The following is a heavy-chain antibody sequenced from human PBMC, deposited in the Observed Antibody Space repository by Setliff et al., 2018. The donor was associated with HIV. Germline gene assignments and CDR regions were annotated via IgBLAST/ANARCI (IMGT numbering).Heavy chain of an antibody. D-gene: IGHD2-8*01. CDR3: ARGDLVIIPPSISKYYYYMDV. CDR1: GGTYTSYG. CDR2: ISAYNGNT. J-gene: IGHJ6*03. Sequence: ASVKVSCKASGGTYTSYGISWVRQAPGQGLEWMGWISAYNGNTFYAQKFQGRVTMTSDTSTSTAYMELRSLTSDDTAIYYCARGDLVIIPPSISKYYYYMDVWGKGTTVTSP. V-gene: IGHV1-18*01.